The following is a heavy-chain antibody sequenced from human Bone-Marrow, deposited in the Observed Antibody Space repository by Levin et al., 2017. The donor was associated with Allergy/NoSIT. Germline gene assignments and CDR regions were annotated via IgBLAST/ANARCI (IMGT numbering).Heavy chain of an antibody. CDR2: VSGRGGDK. CDR1: GFTFTSYA. CDR3: AKGITVTTSGYFAMDV. D-gene: IGHD4-17*01. J-gene: IGHJ6*02. V-gene: IGHV3-23*01. Sequence: AASVKVSCAASGFTFTSYAISWVRQAPGKGLEWVSSVSGRGGDKFYADSVKGRSTISRDSSKNTVYLQMHSLRLEDSAKYYCAKGITVTTSGYFAMDVWGQGTTVTVSS.